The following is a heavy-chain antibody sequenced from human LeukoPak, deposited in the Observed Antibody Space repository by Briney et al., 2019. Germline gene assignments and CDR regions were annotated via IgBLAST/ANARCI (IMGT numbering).Heavy chain of an antibody. V-gene: IGHV1-69*05. D-gene: IGHD3-22*01. J-gene: IGHJ4*02. CDR2: IIPIFGTA. CDR1: GYTFTSYG. Sequence: ASVKVSCKASGYTFTSYGISWVRQAPGQGLEWMGGIIPIFGTANYAQKFQGRVTITTDESTSTAYMELSSLRSEDTAVYYCARGGIYYDSDRWYFDYWGQGTLVTVS. CDR3: ARGGIYYDSDRWYFDY.